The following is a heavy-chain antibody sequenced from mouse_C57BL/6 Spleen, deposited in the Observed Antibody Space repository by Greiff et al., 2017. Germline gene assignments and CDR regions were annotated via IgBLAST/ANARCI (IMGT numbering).Heavy chain of an antibody. D-gene: IGHD2-5*01. CDR2: IDPSDSYT. V-gene: IGHV1-69*01. Sequence: KESCKASGYTFTSYWMHWVKQRPGQGLEWIGEIDPSDSYTNYNQKFKGKSTLTVDKSSSTAYMQLSSLTSEDSAVYYCARYYYSNSYFDYWGQGTTLTVSS. J-gene: IGHJ2*01. CDR1: GYTFTSYW. CDR3: ARYYYSNSYFDY.